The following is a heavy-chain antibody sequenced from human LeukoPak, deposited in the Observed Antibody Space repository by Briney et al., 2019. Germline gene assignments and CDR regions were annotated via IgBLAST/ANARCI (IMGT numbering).Heavy chain of an antibody. Sequence: GGSLRLSCSASGFTFSNYWLHWVRQAPPKGLVWVSCINSDESSRSYADSVKGRFTISRDNAKNTLYLQMNSLRAEDTAVYYCARGGYCSGGSCYSSLTTFDMWGQGTMVTVSS. CDR2: INSDESSR. J-gene: IGHJ3*02. D-gene: IGHD2-15*01. CDR1: GFTFSNYW. V-gene: IGHV3-74*01. CDR3: ARGGYCSGGSCYSSLTTFDM.